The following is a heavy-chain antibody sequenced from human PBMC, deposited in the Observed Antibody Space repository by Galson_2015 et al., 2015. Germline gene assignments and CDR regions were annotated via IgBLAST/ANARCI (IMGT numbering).Heavy chain of an antibody. CDR2: IKQDGSEK. CDR3: ARDELRDIVPRSYYYMDV. V-gene: IGHV3-7*01. CDR1: GFTFSSYW. Sequence: SLRLSCAASGFTFSSYWMSWVRQAPGKGLEWVANIKQDGSEKYYVDSVKGRFTISRDNAKNSLYLQMNSLRAEDTAVYYCARDELRDIVPRSYYYMDVWGKGTTVTVSS. J-gene: IGHJ6*03. D-gene: IGHD2-8*01.